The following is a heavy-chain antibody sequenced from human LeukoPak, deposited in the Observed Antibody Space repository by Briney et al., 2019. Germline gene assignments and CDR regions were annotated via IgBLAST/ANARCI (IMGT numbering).Heavy chain of an antibody. D-gene: IGHD2-2*01. J-gene: IGHJ5*02. CDR1: GYTFTSYG. CDR2: ISAYNGNT. V-gene: IGHV1-18*01. Sequence: GASVKVSCKSSGYTFTSYGISWVRQAPGQGLEWMGWISAYNGNTNYVQKLQGRVTMTTDTSTSTAYMELRSLRSDDTAVYYCARAGYCSSTSCPNWFDPWGQGTLVTVSS. CDR3: ARAGYCSSTSCPNWFDP.